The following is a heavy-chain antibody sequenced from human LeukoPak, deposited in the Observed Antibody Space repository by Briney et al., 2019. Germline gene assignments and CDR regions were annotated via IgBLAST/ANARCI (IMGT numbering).Heavy chain of an antibody. D-gene: IGHD2-2*01. CDR1: GGTFSSYA. V-gene: IGHV1-69*13. J-gene: IGHJ4*02. CDR2: IIPIFGTA. Sequence: SVKVSCKASGGTFSSYAISWVRQAPGQGLEWMGGIIPIFGTANYAQKFQGRVTITADESTSTAYMELSSLRSEDTAAYYRARAESPSTYCSSTSCYYFDYWGQGTLVTVSS. CDR3: ARAESPSTYCSSTSCYYFDY.